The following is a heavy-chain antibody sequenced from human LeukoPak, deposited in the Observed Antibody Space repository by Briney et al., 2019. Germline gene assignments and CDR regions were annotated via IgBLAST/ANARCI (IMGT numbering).Heavy chain of an antibody. J-gene: IGHJ3*02. V-gene: IGHV4-39*01. CDR2: IYYSGST. Sequence: SETLSLTCTVSGGSISSSSYYWGWIRQPPGKGLEWIGSIYYSGSTYYNPSLKSRVTISVDTSKNQFSLKLSSVTAADTAVYYCARAAYYYDSSGYPHDAFDIWGQGTMVTVSS. D-gene: IGHD3-22*01. CDR3: ARAAYYYDSSGYPHDAFDI. CDR1: GGSISSSSYY.